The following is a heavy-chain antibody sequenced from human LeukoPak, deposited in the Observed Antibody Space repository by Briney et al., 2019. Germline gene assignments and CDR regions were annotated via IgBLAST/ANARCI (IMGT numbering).Heavy chain of an antibody. V-gene: IGHV4-39*07. CDR3: ARERRRDGYNLANLDY. Sequence: PSETLSLTCTVSGGSISSGGYYWRWIRQHPGKGLEWIGSIYYSGSTYYNPSLKSRVTISVDTSKNQFSLKLSSVTAADTAVYYCARERRRDGYNLANLDYWGQGTLVTVSS. D-gene: IGHD5-24*01. J-gene: IGHJ4*02. CDR2: IYYSGST. CDR1: GGSISSGGYY.